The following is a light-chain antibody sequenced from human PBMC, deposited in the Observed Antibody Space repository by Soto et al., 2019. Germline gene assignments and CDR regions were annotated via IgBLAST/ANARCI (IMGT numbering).Light chain of an antibody. CDR2: GAS. CDR3: QQCRNWPPWT. Sequence: EIVMTQSPATQSLSPGERATLSCRASQSVSSKLAWYQQKPGQAPRLLLYGASTRATGIPARFSGIGSGTDFTLTIRSLQSQDFAFYYGQQCRNWPPWTFGQGTKVDIK. CDR1: QSVSSK. J-gene: IGKJ1*01. V-gene: IGKV3-15*01.